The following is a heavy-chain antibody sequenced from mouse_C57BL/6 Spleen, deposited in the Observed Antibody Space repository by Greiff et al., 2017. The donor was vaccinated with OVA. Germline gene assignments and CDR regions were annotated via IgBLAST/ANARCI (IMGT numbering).Heavy chain of an antibody. J-gene: IGHJ3*01. CDR1: GYTFTDYY. V-gene: IGHV1-75*01. D-gene: IGHD2-5*01. CDR2: IFPGSGST. CDR3: ARSPYYSNPLFAY. Sequence: QVQLKQSGPELVKPGASVKISCKASGYTFTDYYINWVKQRPGQGLEWIGWIFPGSGSTYYNEKFKGKATLTVDKSSSTAYMLLSSLTSEDSAVYFCARSPYYSNPLFAYWGQGTLVTVSA.